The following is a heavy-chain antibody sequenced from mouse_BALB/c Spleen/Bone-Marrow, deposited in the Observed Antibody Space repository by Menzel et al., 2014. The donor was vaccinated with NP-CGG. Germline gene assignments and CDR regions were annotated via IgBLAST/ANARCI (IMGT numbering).Heavy chain of an antibody. Sequence: EVNVVDSGAELVKPGASVKLSCTASGFNIKDTYMHWVKQRPEQGLEWIGRIDPANGNTKYDPKFQGKATITADTSSNTAYLRLSSLTSEDTAVYYCARYYYGSSYFDYWGQGTTRTVSS. CDR3: ARYYYGSSYFDY. D-gene: IGHD1-1*01. V-gene: IGHV14-3*02. CDR1: GFNIKDTY. CDR2: IDPANGNT. J-gene: IGHJ2*01.